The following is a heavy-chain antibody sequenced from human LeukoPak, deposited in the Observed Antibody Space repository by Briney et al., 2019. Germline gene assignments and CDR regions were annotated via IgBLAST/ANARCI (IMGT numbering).Heavy chain of an antibody. D-gene: IGHD6-25*01. Sequence: ASVKVSCKASGYTFTTYYMHWMRQAPGQGPEWMGIINPRGGSTDYSQKFQGRITMTSATSTSTGYMELSSLRSDDPAVYFCSRGGSAAATAYYWGQGALGTVSS. V-gene: IGHV1-46*01. CDR2: INPRGGST. CDR1: GYTFTTYY. J-gene: IGHJ4*02. CDR3: SRGGSAAATAYY.